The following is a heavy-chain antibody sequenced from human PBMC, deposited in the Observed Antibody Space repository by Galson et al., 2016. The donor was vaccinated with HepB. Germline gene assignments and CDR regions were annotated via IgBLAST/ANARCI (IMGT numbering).Heavy chain of an antibody. CDR3: SRELTPEAFDI. V-gene: IGHV4-31*03. CDR1: GGSMNSVGYS. J-gene: IGHJ3*02. Sequence: LSLTCTVSGGSMNSVGYSWSWLRQHPGKGLEWIGYILYTGTTHYNPSLKSRLTMSVDTSKNQFSLKLSSVTAADTAVYYCSRELTPEAFDIWGQGTMVIVSS. D-gene: IGHD4-23*01. CDR2: ILYTGTT.